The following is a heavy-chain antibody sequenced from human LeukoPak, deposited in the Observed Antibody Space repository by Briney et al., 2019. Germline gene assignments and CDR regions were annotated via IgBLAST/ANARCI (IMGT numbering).Heavy chain of an antibody. CDR2: INPSGDGT. D-gene: IGHD1-26*01. Sequence: ASVKVSCKASGYSSTSYYMHWVRQAPGQGLEWMGIINPSGDGTSYAQNFQGRVTMTRDTSTSTDYMELSSLRSEDTAVYYCARDRNGTYYGWFDPWGQGTLVTVSS. V-gene: IGHV1-46*01. CDR1: GYSSTSYY. J-gene: IGHJ5*02. CDR3: ARDRNGTYYGWFDP.